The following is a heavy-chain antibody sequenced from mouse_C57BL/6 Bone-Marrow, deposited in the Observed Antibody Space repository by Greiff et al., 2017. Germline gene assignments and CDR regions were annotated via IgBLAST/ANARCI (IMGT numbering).Heavy chain of an antibody. CDR2: IDPEDGET. Sequence: VQLQQSGAELVKPGASVKLSCTASGFNIKDYYMHWVKQRPEQGLEWIGRIDPEDGETKYAPKFQGKATITADTSSNTAYLQLSSLTSEDTAVYYCASRLASPYYCGSSRHWYFDVWGTGTTVTVSS. D-gene: IGHD1-1*01. V-gene: IGHV14-2*01. CDR1: GFNIKDYY. CDR3: ASRLASPYYCGSSRHWYFDV. J-gene: IGHJ1*03.